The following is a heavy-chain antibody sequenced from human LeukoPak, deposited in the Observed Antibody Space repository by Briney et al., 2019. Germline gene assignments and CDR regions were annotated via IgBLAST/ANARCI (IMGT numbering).Heavy chain of an antibody. CDR1: GFTFSSYA. D-gene: IGHD5-18*01. J-gene: IGHJ4*02. CDR2: ISYDGSNK. Sequence: GRSLRLSCAASGFTFSSYAMHWVRQAPGKGLEWVAVISYDGSNKYYADSVKGRFTISRDNSKNTLYLQMSSLRAEDTAVYFCAYPGAMVNYWGQGTLVTVSS. V-gene: IGHV3-30*04. CDR3: AYPGAMVNY.